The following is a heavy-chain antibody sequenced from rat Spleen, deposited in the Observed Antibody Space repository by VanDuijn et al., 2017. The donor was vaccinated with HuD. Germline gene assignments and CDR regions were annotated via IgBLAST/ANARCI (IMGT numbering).Heavy chain of an antibody. CDR2: IDSGGVNS. D-gene: IGHD1-11*01. CDR3: ARRYDFDY. V-gene: IGHV5-25*01. Sequence: EVQLVESDGGLVQPGGSLKLSCAASGFTFSDYYMAWVRQAPTRGLEWVATIDSGGVNSFFRDSVKGRFTISRDNAKSSLYLQMDSLRSEDTATYYCARRYDFDYWGQGVMVTVSS. CDR1: GFTFSDYY. J-gene: IGHJ2*01.